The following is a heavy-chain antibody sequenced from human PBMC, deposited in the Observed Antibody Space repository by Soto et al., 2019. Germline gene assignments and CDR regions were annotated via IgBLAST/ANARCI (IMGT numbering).Heavy chain of an antibody. V-gene: IGHV1-69*12. J-gene: IGHJ4*02. CDR1: GGTFSSYA. D-gene: IGHD6-19*01. CDR3: GRGGYRRCWLPFDY. Sequence: QVQLVQSGAEVKKPGSSVKVSCKASGGTFSSYAISWVRQAPGQGLEWMGGIIPIFGTANYAQKFQGRVTVTADESPSHGHMGLSSPGSGDTGVDYWGRGGYRRCWLPFDYWGQGTLVTVSS. CDR2: IIPIFGTA.